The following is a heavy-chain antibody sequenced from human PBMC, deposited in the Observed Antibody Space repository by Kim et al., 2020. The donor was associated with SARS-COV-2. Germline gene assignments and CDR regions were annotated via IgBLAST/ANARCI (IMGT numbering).Heavy chain of an antibody. CDR2: IIPILGIA. D-gene: IGHD1-26*01. J-gene: IGHJ6*02. CDR1: GGTFSSYA. Sequence: SVKVSCKASGGTFSSYAISWVRQAPGQGLEWMGRIIPILGIANYAQKFQGRVTITADKSTSTAYMELSSLRSEDTAVYYCARARSGSYSIYYYYGMDVWGQGTTVTVSS. V-gene: IGHV1-69*04. CDR3: ARARSGSYSIYYYYGMDV.